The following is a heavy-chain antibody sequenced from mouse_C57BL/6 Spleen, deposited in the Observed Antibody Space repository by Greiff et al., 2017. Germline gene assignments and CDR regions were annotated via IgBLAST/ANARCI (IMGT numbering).Heavy chain of an antibody. D-gene: IGHD2-3*01. CDR1: GYSITSGYY. CDR2: ISYDGSN. V-gene: IGHV3-6*01. CDR3: ARDDGYHYYAMDY. J-gene: IGHJ4*01. Sequence: EVQLQESGPGLVKPSQSLSLTCSVTGYSITSGYYWNWIRQFPGNKLEWMGYISYDGSNNYNPSLKNRISITRDTSKNQFFLKLNSVTTEDTATYYCARDDGYHYYAMDYWGQGTSVTVSS.